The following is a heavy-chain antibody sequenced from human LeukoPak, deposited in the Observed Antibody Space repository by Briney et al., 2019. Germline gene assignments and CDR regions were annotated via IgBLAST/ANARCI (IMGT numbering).Heavy chain of an antibody. CDR1: GGSFSGYY. V-gene: IGHV4-34*01. CDR3: ARGVITIFGVVTNYYYYMDV. D-gene: IGHD3-3*01. J-gene: IGHJ6*03. Sequence: PSETLSLTCAVYGGSFSGYYWSWIRQPPGKGLEWLGEINHSGSTNYNPSLKSRVTISVDTSKNQFSLKLSSVTAADTAVYYCARGVITIFGVVTNYYYYMDVWGKGTTVTVSS. CDR2: INHSGST.